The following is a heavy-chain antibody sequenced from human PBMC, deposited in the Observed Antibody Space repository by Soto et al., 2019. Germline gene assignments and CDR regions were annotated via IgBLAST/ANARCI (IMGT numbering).Heavy chain of an antibody. Sequence: EVQLLESGGGLEQPGGSLRLSCAASGFTFDSFAMTWVRQAPGKGLEWVSAISASGGSTFYADSVTGRFTISRDSSKNTLYLQMNSLRAEDTAVYYCARGAVMPDSWGQGTLVTVSS. D-gene: IGHD3-16*01. CDR2: ISASGGST. V-gene: IGHV3-23*01. CDR1: GFTFDSFA. CDR3: ARGAVMPDS. J-gene: IGHJ4*02.